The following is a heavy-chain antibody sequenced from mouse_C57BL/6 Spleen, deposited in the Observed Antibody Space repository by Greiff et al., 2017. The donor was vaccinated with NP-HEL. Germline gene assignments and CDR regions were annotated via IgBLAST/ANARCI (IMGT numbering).Heavy chain of an antibody. J-gene: IGHJ4*01. V-gene: IGHV1-5*01. CDR1: GYTFTSYW. CDR3: TGGNYENAMDY. Sequence: VHVKQSGTVLARPGASVKMSCKTSGYTFTSYWMHWVKQRPGQGLEWIGAIYPGNSDTSYNQKFKGKAKLTAVTSASTAYMELSSLTNEDSAVYYCTGGNYENAMDYWGQGTSVTVSS. CDR2: IYPGNSDT. D-gene: IGHD2-1*01.